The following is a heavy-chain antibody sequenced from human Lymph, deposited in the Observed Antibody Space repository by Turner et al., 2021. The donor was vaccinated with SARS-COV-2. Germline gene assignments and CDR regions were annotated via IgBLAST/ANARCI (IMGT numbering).Heavy chain of an antibody. J-gene: IGHJ6*02. CDR1: GFTFSSSA. CDR2: ISYDGSKK. V-gene: IGHV3-30-3*01. Sequence: QVQLVASGGGVVQPGGSLRLSCAASGFTFSSSAMHWVRQAPGMGFEWVAVISYDGSKKYYADSVKSRFTISRDNTKNTLYLQMNSLRAEDTAVYYCARDAGGEVDVWGQGTTVTVSS. D-gene: IGHD7-27*01. CDR3: ARDAGGEVDV.